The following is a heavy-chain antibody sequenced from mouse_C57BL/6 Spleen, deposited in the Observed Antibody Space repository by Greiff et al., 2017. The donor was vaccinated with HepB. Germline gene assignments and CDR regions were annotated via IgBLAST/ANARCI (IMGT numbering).Heavy chain of an antibody. V-gene: IGHV5-2*01. J-gene: IGHJ1*03. CDR2: INSDGGST. CDR3: ARQGSDGGYFDI. Sequence: EVQGVEPGGGLVQPGESLKLPCESNEYEFPSHDMSWVRKTPEKRLALAAAINSDGGSTYSPDTMESRFIIFRGNTKKTLYLQMSSLRSEDTAFYYCARQGSDGGYFDIWSKRTTVNVAS. CDR1: EYEFPSHD.